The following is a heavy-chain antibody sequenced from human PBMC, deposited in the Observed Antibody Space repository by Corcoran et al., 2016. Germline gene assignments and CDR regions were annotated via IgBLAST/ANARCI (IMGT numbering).Heavy chain of an antibody. Sequence: QVQLQQWGAGLLKPSETLSLTCAVYGGSFSGYYWSWIRQPPGKGLEWIGEINHSGSTNYNPSLKSRVTISVDTSKNQFSLKLSSVTAADTALYYCARGHTRKWYFDLWGRGTLVTVSS. J-gene: IGHJ2*01. V-gene: IGHV4-34*01. CDR3: ARGHTRKWYFDL. CDR1: GGSFSGYY. CDR2: INHSGST.